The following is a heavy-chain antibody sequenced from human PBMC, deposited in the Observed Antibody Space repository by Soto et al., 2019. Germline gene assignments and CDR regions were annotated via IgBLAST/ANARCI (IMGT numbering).Heavy chain of an antibody. CDR2: IYYSGST. V-gene: IGHV4-39*01. CDR1: GGSISSSSYY. D-gene: IGHD6-19*01. J-gene: IGHJ4*02. Sequence: PSETLSLTCTVSGGSISSSSYYWGWIRQPPGKGLEWIGSIYYSGSTYYNPSLKSRVTISVDTSKNQFSLKLSSVTAADTALYYCARSTVAVALRTIKYYFDYWGQGTLVTVSS. CDR3: ARSTVAVALRTIKYYFDY.